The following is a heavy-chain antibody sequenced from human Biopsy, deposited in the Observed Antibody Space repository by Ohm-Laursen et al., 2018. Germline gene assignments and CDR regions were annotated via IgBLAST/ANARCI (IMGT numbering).Heavy chain of an antibody. Sequence: SLRLSCSATGFTFSSYGMHWVRQAPGKGLEWAAAIWYDGSNKNYADSVKGRFTISRDNSKNTLYLQMNSPRGEDTAVYYCAKCMTGGSNYYFHHCGQGTLVTVSS. CDR1: GFTFSSYG. D-gene: IGHD2-8*01. CDR2: IWYDGSNK. CDR3: AKCMTGGSNYYFHH. J-gene: IGHJ4*02. V-gene: IGHV3-33*06.